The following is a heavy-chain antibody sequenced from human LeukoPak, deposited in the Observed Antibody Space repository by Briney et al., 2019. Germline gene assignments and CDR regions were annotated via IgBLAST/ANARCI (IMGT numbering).Heavy chain of an antibody. Sequence: KPGGSLRLSCAASGFTFSSYSMNWVRQAPGKGLEWVSSISSSSSYIYYADSVKGRFTISRDNAKNSLYLQMNSLRAEDTAVYYCAKDRGIVGATKAASWGQGTLVTVSS. D-gene: IGHD1-26*01. CDR2: ISSSSSYI. CDR1: GFTFSSYS. V-gene: IGHV3-21*04. J-gene: IGHJ4*02. CDR3: AKDRGIVGATKAAS.